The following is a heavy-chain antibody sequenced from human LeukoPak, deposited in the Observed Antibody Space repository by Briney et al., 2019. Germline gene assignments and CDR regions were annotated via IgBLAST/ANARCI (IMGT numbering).Heavy chain of an antibody. Sequence: PSETLSLTCTVSGGSISSYYWSWIRQPPGKGLEWIGYIYYSGSTKYNPSLKSRVTISVDTSKNQFSLKLSSVTVADTAFYFCARVRYSSGGDSYYFDYWGQGTLVTVSS. J-gene: IGHJ4*02. CDR1: GGSISSYY. CDR2: IYYSGST. D-gene: IGHD6-19*01. V-gene: IGHV4-59*01. CDR3: ARVRYSSGGDSYYFDY.